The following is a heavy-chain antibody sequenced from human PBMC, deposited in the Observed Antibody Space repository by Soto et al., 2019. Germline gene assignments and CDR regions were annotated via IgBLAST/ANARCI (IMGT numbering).Heavy chain of an antibody. J-gene: IGHJ4*02. CDR2: LYRGGTT. V-gene: IGHV3-53*01. Sequence: PGGSLRLSCAASGFSVSSNYLSWVRQAPGKGLEWVSGLYRGGTTYYADSVKGRFIISRDNSKNTLYLQMNTLRAEDTAVYYCARVGISSGWYGPFDYWGQGTLVTVSS. D-gene: IGHD6-19*01. CDR3: ARVGISSGWYGPFDY. CDR1: GFSVSSNY.